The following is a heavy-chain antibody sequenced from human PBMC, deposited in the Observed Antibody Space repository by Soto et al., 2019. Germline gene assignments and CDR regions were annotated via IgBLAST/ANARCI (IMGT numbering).Heavy chain of an antibody. Sequence: GGSLRLSCVASGFTFSSYAMSWVRQAPGKGLEWVSAISGSGGSTYYADSVKGRFTISRDNSKNTLYLQMNSLRAEDTAVYYCAKSGQIAAPYYYYYYMDVWGKGTTVTVTS. J-gene: IGHJ6*03. V-gene: IGHV3-23*01. CDR2: ISGSGGST. CDR1: GFTFSSYA. D-gene: IGHD6-6*01. CDR3: AKSGQIAAPYYYYYYMDV.